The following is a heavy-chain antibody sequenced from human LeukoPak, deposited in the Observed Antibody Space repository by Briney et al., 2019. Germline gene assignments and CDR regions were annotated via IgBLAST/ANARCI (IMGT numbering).Heavy chain of an antibody. CDR3: ARRRYYGSGIYYYYYYYMDV. CDR1: GGSFSGYY. D-gene: IGHD3-10*01. J-gene: IGHJ6*03. V-gene: IGHV4-34*01. Sequence: SETLSLTCAVYGGSFSGYYWSWIRQPPGKGLEWIGEINHSGSTNYNPSLKSRVTIPVDTSKNQFSLKLSSVTAADTAVYYCARRRYYGSGIYYYYYYYMDVWGKGTTVTVSS. CDR2: INHSGST.